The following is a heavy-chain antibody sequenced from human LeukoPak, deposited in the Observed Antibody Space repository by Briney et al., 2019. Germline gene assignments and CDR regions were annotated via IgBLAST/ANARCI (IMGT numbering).Heavy chain of an antibody. D-gene: IGHD6-13*01. J-gene: IGHJ4*02. CDR2: INHSGST. V-gene: IGHV4-34*01. Sequence: SETLSLTCAVYGESFSGYYWSWIRQPPGKGLEWIGEINHSGSTNYNPSLKSRVTISVDTSKNQFSLKLSSVTAADTAVYYCARGPYSYSSSWYGVPFDYWGQGTLVTVSS. CDR3: ARGPYSYSSSWYGVPFDY. CDR1: GESFSGYY.